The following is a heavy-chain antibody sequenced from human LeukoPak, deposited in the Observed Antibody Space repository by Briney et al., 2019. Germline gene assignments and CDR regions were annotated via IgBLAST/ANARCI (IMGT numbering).Heavy chain of an antibody. CDR1: GFTFSSYW. V-gene: IGHV3-74*01. CDR2: INSDGSST. D-gene: IGHD5-18*01. Sequence: PGGSLRLSCAASGFTFSSYWMHWVRQAPGKGLVWVSRINSDGSSTSYADSVKGRFTISRDNAKNSLYLQMNSLRAEDTAVYYCASPTRYSYGFDYWGQGTLVTVSS. J-gene: IGHJ4*02. CDR3: ASPTRYSYGFDY.